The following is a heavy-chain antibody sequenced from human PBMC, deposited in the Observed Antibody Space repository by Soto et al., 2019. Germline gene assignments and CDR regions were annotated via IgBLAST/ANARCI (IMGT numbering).Heavy chain of an antibody. CDR2: ISYDGSNN. CDR1: GFTFSSYG. CDR3: ANPGGTELGGMDLSDY. J-gene: IGHJ4*02. V-gene: IGHV3-30*18. D-gene: IGHD1-26*01. Sequence: QVQLVESGGGVFQPGRSLRLSCAASGFTFSSYGMHCVRQAPGKRLEWVAVISYDGSNNYYADSVKGRFTISRDNSKNTLYLQMNSLRAEDTAVYYWANPGGTELGGMDLSDYWGQGTLVTVSS.